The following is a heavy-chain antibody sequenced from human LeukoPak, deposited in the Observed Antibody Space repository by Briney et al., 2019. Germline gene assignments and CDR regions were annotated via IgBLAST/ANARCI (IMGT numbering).Heavy chain of an antibody. V-gene: IGHV1-69*13. D-gene: IGHD4-11*01. Sequence: SVKVSCKASGGTFSSYAISWVRQAPGQGLEWMGGIIPIFGTANYAQKFQGRVTITADESTSTAYMELSSLRSEDTAVYYCASEMYDYSNYDAFDIWGQGTMVTVSS. CDR2: IIPIFGTA. CDR3: ASEMYDYSNYDAFDI. J-gene: IGHJ3*02. CDR1: GGTFSSYA.